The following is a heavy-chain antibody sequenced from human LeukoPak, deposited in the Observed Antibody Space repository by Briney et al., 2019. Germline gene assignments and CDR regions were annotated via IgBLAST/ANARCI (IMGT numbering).Heavy chain of an antibody. CDR1: GFTFSNYA. CDR2: ISGSGGGT. Sequence: PGGSLRLSCTASGFTFSNYAMNWVRQGPGKGLEWVSTISGSGGGTYYADAMRGRFTTSRDNSKNTLYLQMNSLRAEDTALYYCSKDRSSSGWYQYAGSEFDYWGQGALVTVSS. CDR3: SKDRSSSGWYQYAGSEFDY. V-gene: IGHV3-23*01. J-gene: IGHJ4*02. D-gene: IGHD6-19*01.